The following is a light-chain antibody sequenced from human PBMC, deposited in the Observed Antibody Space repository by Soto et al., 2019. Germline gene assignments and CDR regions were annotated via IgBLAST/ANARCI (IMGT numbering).Light chain of an antibody. J-gene: IGKJ4*01. CDR1: QSVLYSSNNKNY. CDR3: QQYYRTPLT. CDR2: WAS. V-gene: IGKV4-1*01. Sequence: DIVMTQSPDSLAVSLGEKATINCTSSQSVLYSSNNKNYLAWYQQRPGQPPKLLIYWASTRESGVPDRFSGSGSGNDFTYLCSSLLAEDVAVYYCQQYYRTPLTFGGGTKVEIK.